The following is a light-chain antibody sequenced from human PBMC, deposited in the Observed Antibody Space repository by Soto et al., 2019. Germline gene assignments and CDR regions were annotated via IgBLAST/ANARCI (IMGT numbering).Light chain of an antibody. V-gene: IGKV3-11*01. J-gene: IGKJ4*01. CDR1: QSVSSY. Sequence: EIVLTQSPATLSLCPGERATLSCRASQSVSSYLAWYQQKPGQAPRLLIYDASNRATGIPARFSGSGSGTDFTLTISSLEPEDFAVYYCQQRSNWPTFGGGTKVDI. CDR2: DAS. CDR3: QQRSNWPT.